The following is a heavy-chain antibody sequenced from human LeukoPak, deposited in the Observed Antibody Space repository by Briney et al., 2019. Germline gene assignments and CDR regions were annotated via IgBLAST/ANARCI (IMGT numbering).Heavy chain of an antibody. J-gene: IGHJ3*02. CDR3: ARVLDSSGAFDI. CDR2: IIPIFGTA. Sequence: SVKVSCKASGGTFSHYAINWVRQAPGQGLEWMGGIIPIFGTANYAQKFQGRVTITADESTSTAYMELSSLRSDDTAVYYCARVLDSSGAFDIWGQGTMVTVSS. CDR1: GGTFSHYA. V-gene: IGHV1-69*13. D-gene: IGHD3-10*01.